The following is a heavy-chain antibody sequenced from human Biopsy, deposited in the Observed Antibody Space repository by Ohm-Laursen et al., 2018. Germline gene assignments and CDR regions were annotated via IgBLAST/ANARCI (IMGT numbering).Heavy chain of an antibody. D-gene: IGHD3-22*01. CDR1: GDSISSYY. CDR3: ARDRGYYSDRTVPGYFDL. V-gene: IGHV4-59*01. Sequence: PSQTLSLTCTVSGDSISSYYWSWIRQPPGQGLQWIGYVYYTGSTDYNPSLQSRVTISVDTSKNHFPLRLRSVTPADTAVYYCARDRGYYSDRTVPGYFDLWGRGTLVTVSS. CDR2: VYYTGST. J-gene: IGHJ2*01.